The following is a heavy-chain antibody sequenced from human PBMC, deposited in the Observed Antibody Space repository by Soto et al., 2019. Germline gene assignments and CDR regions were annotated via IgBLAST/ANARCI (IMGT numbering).Heavy chain of an antibody. CDR3: ARAIRGYVT. CDR2: INTGNGNT. D-gene: IGHD5-12*01. V-gene: IGHV1-3*04. J-gene: IGHJ5*02. CDR1: EITSTTYA. Sequence: QVQLVQCGAEVKKPGASVKVSCKASEITSTTYAIHWVRQVPGQGIEWMGWINTGNGNTRYSQRFLGRVSLTTDTSASTASMDLSSLTSEDTAVYYCARAIRGYVTWGQGTLITVSS.